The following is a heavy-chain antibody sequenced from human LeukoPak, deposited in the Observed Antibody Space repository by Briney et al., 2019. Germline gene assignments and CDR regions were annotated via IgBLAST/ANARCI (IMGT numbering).Heavy chain of an antibody. V-gene: IGHV3-23*01. J-gene: IGHJ4*02. CDR1: GFIFTNYF. Sequence: PGGSLRLSCAASGFIFTNYFMSWVRQAPGKGLEWVSAISGSGGSTYYADSVKGRFTISRDNSKNTLYLQMNSLRAEDTAVYYCARDGYSYGTGPFDYWGQGTLVTVSS. D-gene: IGHD5-18*01. CDR2: ISGSGGST. CDR3: ARDGYSYGTGPFDY.